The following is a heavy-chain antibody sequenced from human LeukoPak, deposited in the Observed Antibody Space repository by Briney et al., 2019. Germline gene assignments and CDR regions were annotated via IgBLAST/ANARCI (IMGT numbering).Heavy chain of an antibody. Sequence: GASVKVSCKASGGTFSSYAISWVRQAPGQGLEWMGGIIPIFGTANYAQKFQGRVTITADESTSTAYMELSSLRSEDTAVYYCARDWKPLRIAAAGTMNYYYYGMDVWGQGTTVTVSS. V-gene: IGHV1-69*13. CDR1: GGTFSSYA. J-gene: IGHJ6*02. D-gene: IGHD6-13*01. CDR3: ARDWKPLRIAAAGTMNYYYYGMDV. CDR2: IIPIFGTA.